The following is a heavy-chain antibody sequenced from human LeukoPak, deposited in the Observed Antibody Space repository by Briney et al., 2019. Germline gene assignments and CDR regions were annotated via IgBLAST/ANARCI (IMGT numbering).Heavy chain of an antibody. CDR2: ISGSGGST. CDR3: AKDLGVVTMVRGVPDYLDY. Sequence: PGGSLRLSCAASGFTFSSYAMSWVRQAPGKGLEWVSAISGSGGSTYYADSVKGRFTISRDNSKNTLYLQMNSLRAEDTAVYYCAKDLGVVTMVRGVPDYLDYWGQGTLVTVSS. J-gene: IGHJ4*02. V-gene: IGHV3-23*01. D-gene: IGHD3-10*01. CDR1: GFTFSSYA.